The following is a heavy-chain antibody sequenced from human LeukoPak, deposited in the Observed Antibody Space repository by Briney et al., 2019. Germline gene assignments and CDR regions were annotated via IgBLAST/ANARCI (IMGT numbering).Heavy chain of an antibody. CDR1: GFTFSTYG. Sequence: PGGSLRLSCAASGFTFSTYGIHWVRLAPGKGLEWVAVISDDGTRKYYADSVQGRFTISRGNSKNTLNLQMNSLRAEDMAVYYCAREFSGYAFDIWGQGTMVTVSS. D-gene: IGHD5-12*01. CDR3: AREFSGYAFDI. V-gene: IGHV3-30*03. CDR2: ISDDGTRK. J-gene: IGHJ3*02.